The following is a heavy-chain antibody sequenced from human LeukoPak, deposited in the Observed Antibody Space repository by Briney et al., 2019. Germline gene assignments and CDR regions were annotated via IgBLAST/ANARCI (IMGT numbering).Heavy chain of an antibody. CDR3: ARDPQGETYYYDSSGRFRY. J-gene: IGHJ4*02. Sequence: ASVKVSCKASGYTFASYGISWVRQAPGQGLEWLGWISAYNGNTNYAQKLQGRVTMTTDTSTSTAYMELRSLRSDDTAVYYCARDPQGETYYYDSSGRFRYWGQGTLVTVSS. V-gene: IGHV1-18*01. D-gene: IGHD3-22*01. CDR2: ISAYNGNT. CDR1: GYTFASYG.